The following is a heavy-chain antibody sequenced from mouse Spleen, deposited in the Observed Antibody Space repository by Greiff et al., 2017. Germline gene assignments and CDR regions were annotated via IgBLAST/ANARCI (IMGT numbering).Heavy chain of an antibody. V-gene: IGHV5-15*01. D-gene: IGHD3-2*02. CDR1: GFTFSDYG. CDR2: ISNLAYSI. Sequence: EVQVVESGGGLVKPGGSLKLSCAASGFTFSDYGMAWVRQAPGKGPEWVAFISNLAYSIYYADTVTGRFTISRENAKNTLYLEMSSLRSEDTAMYYCARKDRLQDYFDYWGQGTTLTVSS. CDR3: ARKDRLQDYFDY. J-gene: IGHJ2*01.